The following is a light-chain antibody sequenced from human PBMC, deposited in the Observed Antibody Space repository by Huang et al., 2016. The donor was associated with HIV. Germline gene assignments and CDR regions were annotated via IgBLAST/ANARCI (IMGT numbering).Light chain of an antibody. CDR1: QSVRSW. CDR2: QAS. Sequence: DIQMNQSPSTLSESVGDRVTIICRASQSVRSWLAWYQQKPGKAPKLLIYQASTLQSGVPSRCSGSGSGTEVTLAISSLQPDDFATYYCQQYSSYIQWTFGQGTKVEI. CDR3: QQYSSYIQWT. V-gene: IGKV1-5*03. J-gene: IGKJ1*01.